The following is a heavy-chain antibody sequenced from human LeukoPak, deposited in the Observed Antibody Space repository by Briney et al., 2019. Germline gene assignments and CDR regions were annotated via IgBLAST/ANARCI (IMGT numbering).Heavy chain of an antibody. CDR1: GGSISSGYYY. V-gene: IGHV4-30-4*08. CDR3: ARVVIVEVAYFDY. CDR2: IYYSGST. Sequence: SETLSLTCTVSGGSISSGYYYWSWIRQPPGKGLEWIGYIYYSGSTYYNPSLKSRVSISVDTSKSQFSLKLTSVTAADTAVYYCARVVIVEVAYFDYWGQGTLVTVSS. J-gene: IGHJ4*02. D-gene: IGHD2-15*01.